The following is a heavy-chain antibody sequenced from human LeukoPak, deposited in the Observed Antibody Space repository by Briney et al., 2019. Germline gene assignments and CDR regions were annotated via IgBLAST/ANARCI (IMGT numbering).Heavy chain of an antibody. V-gene: IGHV3-11*04. CDR2: ISSSGNTI. Sequence: GGSLRLSCAASGFTFSDYYMSWIRQAPGKRLEWVSYISSSGNTIYYADSVKGRFTISRDNTKNSLSLQMNSLRAEDTAVYYCARDLSGYNYFDYWGRGTLVTVSS. CDR3: ARDLSGYNYFDY. CDR1: GFTFSDYY. J-gene: IGHJ4*02. D-gene: IGHD5-18*01.